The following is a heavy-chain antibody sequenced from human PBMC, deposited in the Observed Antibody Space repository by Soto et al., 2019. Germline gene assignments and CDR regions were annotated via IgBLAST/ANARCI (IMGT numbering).Heavy chain of an antibody. Sequence: ASVKVSCKAPGYTFTGYYMHWVRQAPGQGLEWMGRISAYNGNTNYAQKLQGRVTMTTDTSTSTAYMELSSLRSEDTAVYYCARDPDSSGSTAYFDYWGQGTLVTVSS. J-gene: IGHJ4*02. CDR2: ISAYNGNT. D-gene: IGHD6-19*01. V-gene: IGHV1-18*04. CDR3: ARDPDSSGSTAYFDY. CDR1: GYTFTGYY.